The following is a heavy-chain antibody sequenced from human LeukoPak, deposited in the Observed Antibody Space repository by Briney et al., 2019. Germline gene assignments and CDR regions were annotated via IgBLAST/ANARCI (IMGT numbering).Heavy chain of an antibody. Sequence: ASVKVSCKASGYTFTSYGISWVRQAPGQGLEWMGWISPYNGNTNYAQKLQGRVTMTTDTSTSTAYMELRSLRSDDTAVYYCARDYYYDSSGFTRETPYYYYYGMDVWGQGTTVTVSS. CDR3: ARDYYYDSSGFTRETPYYYYYGMDV. CDR1: GYTFTSYG. V-gene: IGHV1-18*01. J-gene: IGHJ6*02. CDR2: ISPYNGNT. D-gene: IGHD3-22*01.